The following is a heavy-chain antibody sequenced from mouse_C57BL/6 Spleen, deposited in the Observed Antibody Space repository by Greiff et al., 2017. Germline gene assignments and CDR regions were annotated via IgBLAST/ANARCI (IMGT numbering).Heavy chain of an antibody. Sequence: VQLQQSGPELVKPGASVKFSCKASGYTFTSYDINWVKQRPGQGLEWIGWIYPRDGSTKYNEKFKGKATLTVDTSSSTAYMEVHSLTSEDSAVYFWGRGGYEGNLPGALDFWGQGTSVTVSS. D-gene: IGHD2-3*01. CDR1: GYTFTSYD. J-gene: IGHJ4*01. V-gene: IGHV1-85*01. CDR2: IYPRDGST. CDR3: GRGGYEGNLPGALDF.